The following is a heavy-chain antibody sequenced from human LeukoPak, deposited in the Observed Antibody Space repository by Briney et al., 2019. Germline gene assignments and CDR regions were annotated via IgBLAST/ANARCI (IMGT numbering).Heavy chain of an antibody. J-gene: IGHJ4*02. CDR1: GGSISSSSYY. V-gene: IGHV4-39*01. CDR3: ARTTLGQLLSLGSFFWGPPKIDY. CDR2: IYYSGST. D-gene: IGHD2-2*01. Sequence: SETLSLTCTVSGGSISSSSYYWGWIRQPPGKGLEWIGSIYYSGSTYYNPSLKSRVTISVDTSKNQFSLKLSSVTAADTAVYYCARTTLGQLLSLGSFFWGPPKIDYWGQGTLVTVSS.